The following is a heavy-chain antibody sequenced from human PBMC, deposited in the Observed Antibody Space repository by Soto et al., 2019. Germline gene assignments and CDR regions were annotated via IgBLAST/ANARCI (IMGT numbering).Heavy chain of an antibody. Sequence: SETLSLTCAVYGGSFSGYYWSWIRQPPGKGLERIGEINHSGITNYNPSLKSRVTISVDTSKNQFSLKLSFVTPEDTAVYYCARDRVPSYYGSGTFYRYYYYGMDVWGQGTTVTVSS. D-gene: IGHD3-10*01. CDR2: INHSGIT. CDR3: ARDRVPSYYGSGTFYRYYYYGMDV. J-gene: IGHJ6*02. V-gene: IGHV4-34*01. CDR1: GGSFSGYY.